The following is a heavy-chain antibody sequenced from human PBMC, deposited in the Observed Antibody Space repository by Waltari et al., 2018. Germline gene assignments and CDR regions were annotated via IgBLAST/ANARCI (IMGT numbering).Heavy chain of an antibody. CDR3: ARDPRVAPTGYYYYYGMDV. D-gene: IGHD2-15*01. CDR1: GGSISSSSYY. Sequence: QLQLQESGPGLVKPSETLSLTCTVSGGSISSSSYYWGWIHQPPGKGLEWIGSIYYSGSTYYNPSLKSRVTISVDTSKNQFSLKLSSVTAADTAVYYCARDPRVAPTGYYYYYGMDVWGQGTTVTVSS. J-gene: IGHJ6*02. CDR2: IYYSGST. V-gene: IGHV4-39*07.